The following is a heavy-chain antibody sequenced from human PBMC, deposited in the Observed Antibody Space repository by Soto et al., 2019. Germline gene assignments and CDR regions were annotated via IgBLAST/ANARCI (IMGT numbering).Heavy chain of an antibody. J-gene: IGHJ5*02. Sequence: QITLKESGPTLLKATQTLTLTCTFSGFSLSTSGVGVGWIRQPPGKALEWLALIYWDDDKFYSPSLKSRLTINQDTSKNHVVLTMTNMDPLYTATYYCAHIHYYGSGNFLLSPNNWFDPWGQGTLVTVSS. CDR2: IYWDDDK. CDR3: AHIHYYGSGNFLLSPNNWFDP. D-gene: IGHD3-10*01. V-gene: IGHV2-5*02. CDR1: GFSLSTSGVG.